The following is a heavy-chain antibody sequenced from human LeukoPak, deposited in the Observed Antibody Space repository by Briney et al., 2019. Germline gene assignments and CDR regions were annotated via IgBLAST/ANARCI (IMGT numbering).Heavy chain of an antibody. Sequence: PGGSLRLSCAASGFTFSSYAMSWVRQAPGKGLEWVSAISGSGGTIYYADSVKGRFTISRDNAKNPLYLQMNSLRAEDTAVYYCARVNRRWLQELAFDIWGQGTMVTVSS. CDR2: ISGSGGTI. V-gene: IGHV3-23*01. J-gene: IGHJ3*02. CDR1: GFTFSSYA. D-gene: IGHD5-24*01. CDR3: ARVNRRWLQELAFDI.